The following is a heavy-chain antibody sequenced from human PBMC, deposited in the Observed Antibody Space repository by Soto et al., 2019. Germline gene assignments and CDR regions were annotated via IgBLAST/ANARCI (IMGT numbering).Heavy chain of an antibody. CDR3: TRDITYFCDITDYPND. V-gene: IGHV3-11*06. CDR1: GFVFSDYY. Sequence: QVQLVESGGGLVRPGGSLRLSCRAAGFVFSDYYMSWIRQAPGKGLEWLAFISDTGTYTNYADFVKGRFTICRDYDRNSVDLQMDGLRGEDTVVYYCTRDITYFCDITDYPNDWGQGSQVTVSS. D-gene: IGHD3-22*01. J-gene: IGHJ4*02. CDR2: ISDTGTYT.